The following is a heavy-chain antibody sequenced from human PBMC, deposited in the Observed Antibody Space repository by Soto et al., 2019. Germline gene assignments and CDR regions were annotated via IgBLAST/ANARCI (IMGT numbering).Heavy chain of an antibody. CDR2: FNPEDGEV. CDR1: GHTLTELS. V-gene: IGHV1-24*01. D-gene: IGHD1-7*01. CDR3: ATPTPLRGTIITNINFDY. Sequence: QVQLVQSGAEVKRPGASVMVFCQISGHTLTELSIHWVRQAPGQGLEWVGGFNPEDGEVLSSQSLQGRVTFTQHTVTATVYMELSGLTSDDTAVYYCATPTPLRGTIITNINFDYWGQGTLVTVSS. J-gene: IGHJ4*02.